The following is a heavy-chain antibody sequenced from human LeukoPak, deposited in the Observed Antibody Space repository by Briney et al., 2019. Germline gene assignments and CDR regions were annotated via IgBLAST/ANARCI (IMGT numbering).Heavy chain of an antibody. CDR1: GGSISSGGYY. Sequence: SQTLSLTCTVSGGSISSGGYYWSWIRQPPGKGLEWIGYIYHSGSTYYNPSLKSRVTISVDRSKNQFSLKLSSVTAADTAVYYCARESLGSGSYAFDIWGQGTMVTVSS. CDR2: IYHSGST. J-gene: IGHJ3*02. D-gene: IGHD3-22*01. CDR3: ARESLGSGSYAFDI. V-gene: IGHV4-30-2*01.